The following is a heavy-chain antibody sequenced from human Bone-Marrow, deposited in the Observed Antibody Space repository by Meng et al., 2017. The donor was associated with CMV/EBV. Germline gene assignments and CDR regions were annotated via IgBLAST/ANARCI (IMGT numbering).Heavy chain of an antibody. Sequence: SVKVSCKASGGTFSSYAISWVRQAPGQGLEWMGGIIPIFGTANYAQKFQGRVTITTDESTSTADMELRSLRSDDTAVYYCARDAIVVVPAAITDYYYYYGMDVWGQGTTVTVSS. V-gene: IGHV1-69*05. J-gene: IGHJ6*02. CDR2: IIPIFGTA. CDR1: GGTFSSYA. D-gene: IGHD2-2*01. CDR3: ARDAIVVVPAAITDYYYYYGMDV.